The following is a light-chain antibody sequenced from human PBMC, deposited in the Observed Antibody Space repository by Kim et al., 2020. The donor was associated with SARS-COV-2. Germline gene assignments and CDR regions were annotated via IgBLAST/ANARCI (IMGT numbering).Light chain of an antibody. V-gene: IGKV3-11*01. Sequence: DIVLTQSPATLSLSPGERVTLSCRASQSVTSYIAWYQQKPGQAPRLLIYDTYNRAIGIPARFSGSGSGTDFTLTISSLEPEDFAVYYCQQRSGWPPTFGGGTKLEI. CDR2: DTY. CDR1: QSVTSY. J-gene: IGKJ4*01. CDR3: QQRSGWPPT.